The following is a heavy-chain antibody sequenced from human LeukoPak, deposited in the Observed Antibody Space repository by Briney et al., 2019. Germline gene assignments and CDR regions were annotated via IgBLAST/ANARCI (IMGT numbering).Heavy chain of an antibody. J-gene: IGHJ5*02. V-gene: IGHV4-30-4*08. CDR3: ARHDRSEFGVALSGWFDP. Sequence: SETLSLTCTVSGGSISSGDYYWSWIRQPPGKGLEWIGYIYYSGSTYYNPSLKSRVTISVDTSKNQFSLKLSSVTAADTAVYYCARHDRSEFGVALSGWFDPWGQGTLVTVSS. D-gene: IGHD3-3*01. CDR2: IYYSGST. CDR1: GGSISSGDYY.